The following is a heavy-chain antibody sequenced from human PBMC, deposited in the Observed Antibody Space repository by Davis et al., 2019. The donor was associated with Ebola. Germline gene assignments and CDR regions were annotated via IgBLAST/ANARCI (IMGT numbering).Heavy chain of an antibody. J-gene: IGHJ6*02. D-gene: IGHD3-3*01. Sequence: SETLSLTCTVSGGSISAYYWSWIRQPPGKALECIGYIYYSGSTNYNPPLKSRVTISVDTSKNQFSLKLSSVTAADTAVYYCARVIGHYDFWSGSISDYGLDVWGQGTTVTVSS. V-gene: IGHV4-59*01. CDR3: ARVIGHYDFWSGSISDYGLDV. CDR1: GGSISAYY. CDR2: IYYSGST.